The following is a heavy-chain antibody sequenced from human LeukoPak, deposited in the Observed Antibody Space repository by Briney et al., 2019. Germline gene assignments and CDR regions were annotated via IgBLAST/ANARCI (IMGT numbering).Heavy chain of an antibody. Sequence: PGGSLRLSCAASGFTVSSNYMSWVRQAPWKGLEWVSFIYSGGSTYYADSVKGRFTISRDNSKNTLYLQMNSLRAEDTAVYYCAGKNYDILTGSPNDAFDIWGQGTMVTVSS. CDR1: GFTVSSNY. D-gene: IGHD3-9*01. V-gene: IGHV3-53*01. CDR3: AGKNYDILTGSPNDAFDI. J-gene: IGHJ3*02. CDR2: IYSGGST.